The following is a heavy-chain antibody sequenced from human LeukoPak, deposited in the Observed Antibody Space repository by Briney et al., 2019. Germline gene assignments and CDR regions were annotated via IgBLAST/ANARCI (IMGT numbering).Heavy chain of an antibody. J-gene: IGHJ4*02. V-gene: IGHV1-46*01. CDR3: ARAASTVTHQGDY. D-gene: IGHD4-23*01. Sequence: VASVKVSCKASGYTLTSYYIQWVRQTPGQGLEWMGIINPSGGSTSYAQNFQGRVTMTRDTSTSTVYMELSSLRSEDTAVYYCARAASTVTHQGDYWGQGTLVTVSS. CDR1: GYTLTSYY. CDR2: INPSGGST.